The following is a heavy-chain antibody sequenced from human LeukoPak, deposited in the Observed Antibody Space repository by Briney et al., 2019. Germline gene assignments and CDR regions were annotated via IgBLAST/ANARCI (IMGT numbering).Heavy chain of an antibody. J-gene: IGHJ5*02. CDR1: GFSIDHSG. Sequence: GGSLRLSCAASGFSIDHSGLHWVRQAPGKGLEWVAGISWNSARVAYADSVKGRFTISRDNAEKSLFLEMESLRTEDTALYFCAKDSCSGGSCYSPTWGQGTLVTVSS. D-gene: IGHD2-15*01. V-gene: IGHV3-9*01. CDR3: AKDSCSGGSCYSPT. CDR2: ISWNSARV.